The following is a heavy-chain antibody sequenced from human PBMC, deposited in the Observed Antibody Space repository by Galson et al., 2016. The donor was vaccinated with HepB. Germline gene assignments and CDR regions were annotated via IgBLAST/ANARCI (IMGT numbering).Heavy chain of an antibody. CDR2: IYTSGST. D-gene: IGHD3-9*01. CDR1: GGSISNYY. Sequence: ETMSLTCTVSGGSISNYYWSWVRQPAGKGLEWIGRIYTSGSTNYNPSLKSRVSMSVDMSKNQFSLKLSSVTAADTAVYYCTRTGILTGYYDSRRVNYFDYWGQGTLVTVSS. J-gene: IGHJ4*02. V-gene: IGHV4-4*07. CDR3: TRTGILTGYYDSRRVNYFDY.